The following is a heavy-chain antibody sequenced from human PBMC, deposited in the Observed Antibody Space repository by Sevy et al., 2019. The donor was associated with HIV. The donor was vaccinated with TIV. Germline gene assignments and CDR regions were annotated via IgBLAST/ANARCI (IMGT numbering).Heavy chain of an antibody. J-gene: IGHJ4*02. CDR2: ISSSSNYI. Sequence: GGSLRLSCAASEFTFSTYAMNWVRQAPGKGLEWVSFISSSSNYIYYADSVKGRFTISRDNAKNLLYLQMNSLRAEDTAVYFCARVRYKYGSYYFDYWGQGTLVTVSS. CDR1: EFTFSTYA. V-gene: IGHV3-21*01. CDR3: ARVRYKYGSYYFDY. D-gene: IGHD5-18*01.